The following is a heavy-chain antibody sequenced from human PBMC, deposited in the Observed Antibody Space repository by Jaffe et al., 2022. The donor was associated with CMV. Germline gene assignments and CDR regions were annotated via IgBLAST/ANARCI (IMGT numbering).Heavy chain of an antibody. CDR2: IYYSGTT. D-gene: IGHD5-18*01. V-gene: IGHV4-39*02. Sequence: QLQLQESGPGLVKPSETLSLTCTVSGGSISSSSDYWGWLRQPPGKGLEWIGSIYYSGTTYYKPSLKSRVTISVDTSKNQFSLKLTSVTAADTAVYYCARERGYSRPFDSWGQGTLVTVSS. J-gene: IGHJ4*02. CDR3: ARERGYSRPFDS. CDR1: GGSISSSSDY.